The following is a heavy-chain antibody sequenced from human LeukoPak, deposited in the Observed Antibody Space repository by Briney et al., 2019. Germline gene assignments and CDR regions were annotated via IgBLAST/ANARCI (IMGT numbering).Heavy chain of an antibody. J-gene: IGHJ4*02. CDR1: GGSISSGGYS. D-gene: IGHD5-18*01. V-gene: IGHV4-30-2*01. Sequence: SETLSLTCAVSGGSISSGGYSWSWIRQPPGKGLEWIGYIYHSGSTYYNPSLKSRVTISVDRSKNQFSLKLSSVTAADTAVYYSARAQGYSYGLDLGYWAQGTLVTVSS. CDR2: IYHSGST. CDR3: ARAQGYSYGLDLGY.